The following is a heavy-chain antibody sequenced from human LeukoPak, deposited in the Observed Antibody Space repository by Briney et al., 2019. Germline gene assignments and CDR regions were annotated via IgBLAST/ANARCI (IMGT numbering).Heavy chain of an antibody. V-gene: IGHV4-59*01. Sequence: SETLSLTCTVSGGSISSYYWSWIRQPPGKGPEWIGYMSYSGSTAYNPSLKSRVTISVDTSKNQFSLKLSSVTAADTAVYYCARGGGYASPIGYWGQGALVTVSS. CDR3: ARGGGYASPIGY. CDR1: GGSISSYY. J-gene: IGHJ4*02. D-gene: IGHD5-12*01. CDR2: MSYSGST.